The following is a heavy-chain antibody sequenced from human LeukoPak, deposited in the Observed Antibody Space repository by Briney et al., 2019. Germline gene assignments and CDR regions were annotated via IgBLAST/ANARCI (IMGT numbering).Heavy chain of an antibody. Sequence: SEALSLTCTVSGGSISSYYWSWIRQPPGKGLEWIGYIYYSGSTNYNPSLMSRVTISVDTSKNQFSLKLSSVTAADTAVYYCARELGYCSSTSCNNWFDPWGQGTLVTVSS. CDR1: GGSISSYY. CDR2: IYYSGST. D-gene: IGHD2-2*01. V-gene: IGHV4-59*01. CDR3: ARELGYCSSTSCNNWFDP. J-gene: IGHJ5*02.